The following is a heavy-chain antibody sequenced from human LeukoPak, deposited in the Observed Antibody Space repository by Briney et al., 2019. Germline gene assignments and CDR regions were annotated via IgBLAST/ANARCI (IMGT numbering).Heavy chain of an antibody. J-gene: IGHJ4*02. CDR3: ARADNLNAFDY. CDR2: VYDSGIT. V-gene: IGHV4-59*12. Sequence: SETLSLTCTVSGGSISGYYWSWIRQPPGKGLEWIGYVYDSGITTYNPSLKSRVTISVDTSKNQFSLKVTSVTAADTAVYYCARADNLNAFDYWGQGSLLIVSS. D-gene: IGHD1-1*01. CDR1: GGSISGYY.